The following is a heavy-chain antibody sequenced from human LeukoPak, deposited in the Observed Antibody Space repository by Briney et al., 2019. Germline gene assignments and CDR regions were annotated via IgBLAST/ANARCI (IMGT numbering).Heavy chain of an antibody. D-gene: IGHD6-6*01. Sequence: GVSLRLSCAASGFTFSSYEMNWVRQAPGKGLEWVSYISSSCRTIYYADSVRGRFTISRDNAKNCLYRQMNSLRAQDTAVYYCARVAARPATHFDSWGQGNLVTVSP. J-gene: IGHJ4*02. CDR3: ARVAARPATHFDS. CDR1: GFTFSSYE. CDR2: ISSSCRTI. V-gene: IGHV3-48*03.